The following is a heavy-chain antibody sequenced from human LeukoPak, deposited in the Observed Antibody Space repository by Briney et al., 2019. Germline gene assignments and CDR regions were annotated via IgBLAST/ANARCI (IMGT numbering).Heavy chain of an antibody. J-gene: IGHJ3*02. D-gene: IGHD3-22*01. CDR2: IYSGGST. V-gene: IGHV3-66*01. Sequence: GESLKISCAASGFTVSSNYMSWVRQAPGKGLEWVSIIYSGGSTYYADSVKGRFSISRDESKNTLYLQMNSLRAEDTAVYYCARGYYHISPYAFDIWGQGTMVTVSS. CDR3: ARGYYHISPYAFDI. CDR1: GFTVSSNY.